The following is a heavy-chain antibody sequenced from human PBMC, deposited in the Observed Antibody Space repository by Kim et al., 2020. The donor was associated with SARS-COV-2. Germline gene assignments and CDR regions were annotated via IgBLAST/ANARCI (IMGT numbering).Heavy chain of an antibody. CDR1: GDSITTSYF. Sequence: SETLSLTCTVSGDSITTSYFWGWVRQPPGKGLEWIANIYHTGSSYSNPSLKGRVTISVDTSKNQFSLKVRSVTAADTAVYYCVRRPHGDYFDYWGQGTLVTVSS. J-gene: IGHJ4*02. D-gene: IGHD4-17*01. CDR2: IYHTGSS. CDR3: VRRPHGDYFDY. V-gene: IGHV4-39*01.